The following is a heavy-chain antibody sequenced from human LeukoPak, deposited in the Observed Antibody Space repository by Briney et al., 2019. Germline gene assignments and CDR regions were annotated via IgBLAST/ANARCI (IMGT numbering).Heavy chain of an antibody. CDR1: GFTFSSYA. Sequence: PGGSLRLSCAASGFTFSSYAMSWVRQAPGKGLEWVSGISARGISTYYGDSAKGRFTISRDNSKNTLYLQMNSLRAEDTALYYCARPTFSSGSYRGAFDIWGQGTMVTVSS. D-gene: IGHD6-19*01. J-gene: IGHJ3*02. V-gene: IGHV3-23*01. CDR3: ARPTFSSGSYRGAFDI. CDR2: ISARGIST.